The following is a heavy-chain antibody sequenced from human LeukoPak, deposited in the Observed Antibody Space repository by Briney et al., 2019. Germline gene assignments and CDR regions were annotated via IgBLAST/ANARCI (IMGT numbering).Heavy chain of an antibody. J-gene: IGHJ6*03. CDR2: IYRGDST. CDR1: GFTDSSNY. CDR3: ARGGVNTMLRGVIRYYYMDV. V-gene: IGHV3-53*01. Sequence: GGSLRLSCAASGFTDSSNYMSWVRQAPGKGLEWVSVIYRGDSTYYADSVKGRFTISRDNSKNTLYLQMNSLRAEDTAVYYCARGGVNTMLRGVIRYYYMDVWGKGTTVTISS. D-gene: IGHD3-10*01.